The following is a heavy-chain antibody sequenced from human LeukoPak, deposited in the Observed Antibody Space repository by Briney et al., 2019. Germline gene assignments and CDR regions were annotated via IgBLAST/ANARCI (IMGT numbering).Heavy chain of an antibody. CDR2: ISGSGGST. D-gene: IGHD5-24*01. Sequence: PGGSLRLSCAASGFTFSSYAMSWVRQAPGKGLEWVSAISGSGGSTYYADSVKGRFTISRDNSKNTLYLQMNSLRAEDTAVYYCTKDPGWLQYPDAFDIWGQGTMVTVPS. CDR1: GFTFSSYA. V-gene: IGHV3-23*01. CDR3: TKDPGWLQYPDAFDI. J-gene: IGHJ3*02.